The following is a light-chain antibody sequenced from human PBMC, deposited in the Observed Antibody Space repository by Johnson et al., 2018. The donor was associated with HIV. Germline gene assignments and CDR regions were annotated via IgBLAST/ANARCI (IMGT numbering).Light chain of an antibody. Sequence: QSVLTQPPSVSAAPGQKVTVSCSGSSSNIGSNYVSWYQQLPGTAPKLLIYENNKRPSGIPDRFSGSKSGTSATLGITGLQTGDEADYYCGTWNSSLSGGPYVFGTGTKVTAL. V-gene: IGLV1-51*02. CDR3: GTWNSSLSGGPYV. CDR2: ENN. J-gene: IGLJ1*01. CDR1: SSNIGSNY.